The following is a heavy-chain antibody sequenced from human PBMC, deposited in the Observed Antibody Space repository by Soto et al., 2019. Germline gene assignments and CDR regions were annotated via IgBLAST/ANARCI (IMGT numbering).Heavy chain of an antibody. D-gene: IGHD2-8*01. J-gene: IGHJ6*02. CDR2: IRSKAYGGTT. Sequence: GGSRRLSCTASGFTFGDYAMSWVRQAPGKGLEWVGFIRSKAYGGTTEYAASVKGRFTISRDDSKSIAYLQMNSLKTEDTAVYYCTRDTCTNGVCYSMDVWGQGTTVTVSS. V-gene: IGHV3-49*04. CDR3: TRDTCTNGVCYSMDV. CDR1: GFTFGDYA.